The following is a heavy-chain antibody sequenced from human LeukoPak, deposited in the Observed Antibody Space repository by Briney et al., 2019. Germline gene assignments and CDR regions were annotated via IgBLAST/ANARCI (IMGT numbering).Heavy chain of an antibody. J-gene: IGHJ4*02. CDR3: ARGHVSGGGLYYFNS. Sequence: ASVKVSCKASGYIFTSLDINWVRQAPGQGLEWMGWMNPNNGKTAYAQKFQGRVTITRNTAITTAYMELNSLRSDDTAVYYCARGHVSGGGLYYFNSWGQGTLVTVSS. CDR1: GYIFTSLD. D-gene: IGHD2-8*02. V-gene: IGHV1-8*03. CDR2: MNPNNGKT.